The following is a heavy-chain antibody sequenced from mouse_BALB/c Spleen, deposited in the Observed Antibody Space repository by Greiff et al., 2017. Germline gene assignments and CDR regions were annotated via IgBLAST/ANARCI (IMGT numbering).Heavy chain of an antibody. V-gene: IGHV8-12*01. CDR3: ARSYYGSSYEFDY. CDR1: GFSLSTSGMG. D-gene: IGHD1-1*01. CDR2: IYWDDDK. Sequence: QVTLKESGPGILQPSQTLSLTCSFSGFSLSTSGMGVSWIRQPSGKGLEWLAHIYWDDDKRYNPSLKSRLTISKDTSSNQVFLKITSVDTADTATYYCARSYYGSSYEFDYWGQGTTLTVSS. J-gene: IGHJ2*01.